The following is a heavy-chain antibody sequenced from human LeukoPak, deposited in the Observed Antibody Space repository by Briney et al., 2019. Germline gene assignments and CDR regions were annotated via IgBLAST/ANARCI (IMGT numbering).Heavy chain of an antibody. D-gene: IGHD4-23*01. J-gene: IGHJ2*01. V-gene: IGHV3-30-3*01. Sequence: GRSLRLSCAASGFTFSSYAMHWVRQAPGKGLEWVAVISYDGSNKYYADSVKGRFTISRDNSKNTLYLQMNSLRAEDTAVYYCAKVAVAHWYFDLWGRGTLVTVSS. CDR3: AKVAVAHWYFDL. CDR1: GFTFSSYA. CDR2: ISYDGSNK.